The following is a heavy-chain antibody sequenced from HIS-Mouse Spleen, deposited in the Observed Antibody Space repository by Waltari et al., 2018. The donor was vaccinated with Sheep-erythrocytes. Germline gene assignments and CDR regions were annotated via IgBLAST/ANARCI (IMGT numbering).Heavy chain of an antibody. CDR3: ARAGYSGEYYFDY. CDR2: ISSSSSYI. CDR1: GFTFSSYS. V-gene: IGHV3-21*01. D-gene: IGHD5-12*01. Sequence: EVQLVESGGGLVKPGGSLRLSCAASGFTFSSYSMNWVRQAPGKVVEWVSSISSSSSYIYYADSVKGRFTISRDNAKNSLYLQMNSLRAEDTAVYYCARAGYSGEYYFDYWGQGTLVTVSS. J-gene: IGHJ4*02.